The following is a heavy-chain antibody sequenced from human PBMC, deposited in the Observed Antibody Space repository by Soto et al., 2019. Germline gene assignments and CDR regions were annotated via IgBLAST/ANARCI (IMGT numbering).Heavy chain of an antibody. CDR3: ATPIRFYNDSSGQSAWFDP. Sequence: QVQLVQSGAEVKKPGSSVKVSCKASGGTFSSYAISWVRQSPGQELEWMGGIIPIFGTANYAQKFQSRVTITADESTSTAYMELSSLRSEDTAVYYCATPIRFYNDSSGQSAWFDPWGQGNLVTVSS. CDR1: GGTFSSYA. D-gene: IGHD3-22*01. V-gene: IGHV1-69*12. CDR2: IIPIFGTA. J-gene: IGHJ5*02.